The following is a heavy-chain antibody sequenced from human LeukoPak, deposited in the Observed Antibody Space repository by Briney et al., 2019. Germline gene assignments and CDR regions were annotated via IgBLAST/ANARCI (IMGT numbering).Heavy chain of an antibody. Sequence: SQTLSLTCTVSGGSISSGSYYWSWIRQPAGRGLEWIVRVYTSGSTNYNPSLKSRVTISVDTSKNQFSLKLSPVTAADTAVYYCARAYYGMDVWGQGTTVTVSS. V-gene: IGHV4-61*02. CDR3: ARAYYGMDV. CDR2: VYTSGST. J-gene: IGHJ6*02. CDR1: GGSISSGSYY.